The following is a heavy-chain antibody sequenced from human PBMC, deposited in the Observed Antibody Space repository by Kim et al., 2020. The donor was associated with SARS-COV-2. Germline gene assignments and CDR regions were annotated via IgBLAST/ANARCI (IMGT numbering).Heavy chain of an antibody. CDR1: DASLSGYY. CDR2: INHSGST. V-gene: IGHV4-34*01. J-gene: IGHJ6*03. D-gene: IGHD4-17*01. CDR3: ARSSKHDYGNYRYYYYMD. Sequence: SETLSLTCAVYDASLSGYYWSWIRQPPGKGLEWIGEINHSGSTNYSPSLQSRVTISVDTSKNQFSLRLTSVTAADTAVYYCARSSKHDYGNYRYYYYMD.